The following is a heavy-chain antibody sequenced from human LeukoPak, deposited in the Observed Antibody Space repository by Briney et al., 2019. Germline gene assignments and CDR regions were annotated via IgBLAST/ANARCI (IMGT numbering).Heavy chain of an antibody. Sequence: PSETLSLTCAVYGVSFSGYYWGWIRRPPGKGLEWIGNIYYSGSTYYNPSLKSRDTISVDTSKNQFSLKVNSVTAADTALYYCAYDYGDYYFDYWGQGTLVTVSS. J-gene: IGHJ4*02. CDR1: GVSFSGYY. CDR3: AYDYGDYYFDY. CDR2: IYYSGST. D-gene: IGHD4-17*01. V-gene: IGHV4-59*04.